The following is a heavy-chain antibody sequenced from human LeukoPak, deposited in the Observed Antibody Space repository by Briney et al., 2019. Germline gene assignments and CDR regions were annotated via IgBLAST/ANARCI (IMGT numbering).Heavy chain of an antibody. J-gene: IGHJ4*02. Sequence: ASVKVSCKASGGTFNSYAISWVRQAPGQGLEWMGRIIPIFGIANYAQKFQGRVTITADKSTSTAYMELSSLRSEDTAVYYCATYYYDSSGYYRAGYYFDYWGQGTLVTVSS. V-gene: IGHV1-69*04. CDR2: IIPIFGIA. D-gene: IGHD3-22*01. CDR1: GGTFNSYA. CDR3: ATYYYDSSGYYRAGYYFDY.